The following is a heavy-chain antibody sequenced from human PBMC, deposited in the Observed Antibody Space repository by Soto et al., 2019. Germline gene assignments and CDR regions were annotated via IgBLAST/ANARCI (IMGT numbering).Heavy chain of an antibody. J-gene: IGHJ6*02. Sequence: GGSLRLSCAASGFTFSSYWMSWVRQAPGKGLEWVANIKQDGSEKYYVDSVKGRFTISRDNAKNSLYLQMNSLRAEDTAVYYCARVIFGELSGMDVWGQGTTVTVPS. D-gene: IGHD3-10*02. CDR1: GFTFSSYW. V-gene: IGHV3-7*03. CDR2: IKQDGSEK. CDR3: ARVIFGELSGMDV.